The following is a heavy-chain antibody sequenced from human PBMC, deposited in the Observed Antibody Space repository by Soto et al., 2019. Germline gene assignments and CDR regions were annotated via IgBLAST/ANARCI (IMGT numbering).Heavy chain of an antibody. CDR2: TSYTGNT. V-gene: IGHV4-59*02. Sequence: SETLSLSCFVSWGSVTSNHLSWIRQFPWQGMEWIAYTSYTGNTNYNPSLQSRVTISLDTSKNQLSLKLTYMTAADTAVYYCETYRQVGFTHYFDRRGQGTLVTVSS. J-gene: IGHJ1*01. CDR1: WGSVTSNH. D-gene: IGHD4-4*01. CDR3: ETYRQVGFTHYFDR.